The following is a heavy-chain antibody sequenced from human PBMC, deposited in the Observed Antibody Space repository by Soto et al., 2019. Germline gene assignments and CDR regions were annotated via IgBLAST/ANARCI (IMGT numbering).Heavy chain of an antibody. CDR2: IIPIFGTA. V-gene: IGHV1-69*06. CDR3: AARGKQWLATGTDY. J-gene: IGHJ4*02. CDR1: GGTFSSYA. Sequence: ASVKVSCKASGGTFSSYAISWVRQAPGQGLEWMGGIIPIFGTANYAQKFQGRVTITADKSTSTAYMELSSLRSEDTAVYYCAARGKQWLATGTDYWGQGTLVTVSS. D-gene: IGHD6-19*01.